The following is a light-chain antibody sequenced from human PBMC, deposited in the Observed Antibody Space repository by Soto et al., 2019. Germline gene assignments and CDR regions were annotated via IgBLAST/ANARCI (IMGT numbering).Light chain of an antibody. V-gene: IGLV1-51*01. Sequence: QSVLKQPPSVSAAPGQKVTISCSGSSSNIGNNYVSWYQQLPGTAPKLLIYDNNKRPSGIPDRFSGSKSGTSATLGITGLQTGDEADYYCGTWDSSLSAYVFGTGTKATVL. CDR2: DNN. CDR1: SSNIGNNY. CDR3: GTWDSSLSAYV. J-gene: IGLJ1*01.